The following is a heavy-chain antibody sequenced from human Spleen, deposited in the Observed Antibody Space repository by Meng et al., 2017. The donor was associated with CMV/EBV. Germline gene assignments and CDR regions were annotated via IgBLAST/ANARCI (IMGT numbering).Heavy chain of an antibody. Sequence: GESLKISCAASGFTFSSYEMNWVRQAPGKGLEWVAVISYDGKDKHYADSVKGQFTISRDNYKSTLYLQMNSLRTEDTAVYYCAKNWNPNPLYYYGVDVWGRGTTVTVSS. J-gene: IGHJ6*02. CDR1: GFTFSSYE. V-gene: IGHV3-30*18. CDR3: AKNWNPNPLYYYGVDV. D-gene: IGHD1-1*01. CDR2: ISYDGKDK.